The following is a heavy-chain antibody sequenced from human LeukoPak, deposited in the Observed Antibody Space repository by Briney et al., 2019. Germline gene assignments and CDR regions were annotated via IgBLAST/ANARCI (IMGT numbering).Heavy chain of an antibody. J-gene: IGHJ4*02. V-gene: IGHV3-15*01. CDR2: IKSKIDGGTA. CDR3: TTDPLLGM. Sequence: PGGSLRLSCAASGFTFSNAWMSWVRQAPGKGLEWVGRIKSKIDGGTADYAAPVKGRFTISRDDSKDTLYLRMSGLKTEDTAVYYCTTDPLLGMGGQETLVTVSS. D-gene: IGHD3-3*01. CDR1: GFTFSNAW.